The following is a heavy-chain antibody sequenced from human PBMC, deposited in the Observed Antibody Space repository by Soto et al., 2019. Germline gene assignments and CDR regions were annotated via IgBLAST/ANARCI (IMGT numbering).Heavy chain of an antibody. CDR3: ESHNTFGNAGYHALDV. J-gene: IGHJ6*02. CDR2: ISYDGGS. Sequence: SETVSLACGVSGDCGSRRCWSWIRQFPGGGLEWIAYISYDGGSNNNPSLRSRLSISIDTSRNQVYLKLTSVTAADTAVYYCESHNTFGNAGYHALDVSGPVT. V-gene: IGHV4-59*02. D-gene: IGHD5-12*01. CDR1: GDCGSRRC.